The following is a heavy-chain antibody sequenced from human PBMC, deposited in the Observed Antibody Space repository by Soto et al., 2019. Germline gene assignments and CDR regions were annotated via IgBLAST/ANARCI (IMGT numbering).Heavy chain of an antibody. CDR3: ARESGSAAPYYFYYAMDV. J-gene: IGHJ6*02. D-gene: IGHD1-26*01. CDR1: GYSFTGYY. Sequence: GASVKVSCKASGYSFTGYYIHWVRQAPGQGLEWMGWINPNSGDTRYAQNFQGRVTMTTDASTNTAYMDLRTLRSDDTAVYYCARESGSAAPYYFYYAMDVWGQGTTVTVSS. CDR2: INPNSGDT. V-gene: IGHV1-2*02.